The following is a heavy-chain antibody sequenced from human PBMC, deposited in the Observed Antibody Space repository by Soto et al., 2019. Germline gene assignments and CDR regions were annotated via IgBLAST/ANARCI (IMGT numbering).Heavy chain of an antibody. V-gene: IGHV3-21*01. CDR3: ARVKQPLTRFDAFDI. CDR1: GFTFSSYS. D-gene: IGHD6-13*01. Sequence: EVQLVESGGGLVKPGGSLRLSCAASGFTFSSYSMNWVRQAPGTGLEWVSSISSSSSYIYYADSVKGRFTISRDNAKNSLYLQMNSLRAEDTAVYYCARVKQPLTRFDAFDIWGQGTMVTVSS. CDR2: ISSSSSYI. J-gene: IGHJ3*02.